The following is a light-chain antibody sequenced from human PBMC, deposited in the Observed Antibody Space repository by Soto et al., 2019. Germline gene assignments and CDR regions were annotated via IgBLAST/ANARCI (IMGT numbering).Light chain of an antibody. J-gene: IGKJ1*01. V-gene: IGKV3-20*01. CDR2: GAS. CDR1: QSVSSSY. Sequence: EIVLTQSPGTLSLSPGERATLSCRASQSVSSSYLAWYQQKPGQAPRLLIYGASSRATGIPDRFSGSGSGTDFTLTISRLEPEDFAVYYCQKRTFGEGTKVDIX. CDR3: QKRT.